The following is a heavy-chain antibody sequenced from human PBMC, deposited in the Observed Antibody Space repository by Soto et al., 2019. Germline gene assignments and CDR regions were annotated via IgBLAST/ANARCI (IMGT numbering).Heavy chain of an antibody. D-gene: IGHD2-8*01. CDR2: ISSSSSYI. CDR3: ARELRDVDWYFDL. V-gene: IGHV3-21*01. CDR1: GFTFSSYS. Sequence: EVQLVESGGGLVKPGGSLRLSCAASGFTFSSYSMNWVRQAPGKGLEWVSSISSSSSYIYYADSVKGRFTISRDNAKNSLYLQMNSLRAEDTAVYYCARELRDVDWYFDLWGSGTLVTVSS. J-gene: IGHJ2*01.